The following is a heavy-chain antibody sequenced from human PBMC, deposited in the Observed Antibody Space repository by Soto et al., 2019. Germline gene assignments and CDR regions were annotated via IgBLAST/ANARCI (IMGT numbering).Heavy chain of an antibody. J-gene: IGHJ4*02. CDR2: INPNTGVT. D-gene: IGHD5-12*01. CDR3: AKDSGDGWNSDS. Sequence: ASVKVSCKASGYIFTGYYIHWVRQAPGQGLEWLGWINPNTGVTKYTQKFQGRVTMTRDTFINTAYMELSRLTSDDTAVFYCAKDSGDGWNSDSWGQGTLVTVSS. V-gene: IGHV1-2*02. CDR1: GYIFTGYY.